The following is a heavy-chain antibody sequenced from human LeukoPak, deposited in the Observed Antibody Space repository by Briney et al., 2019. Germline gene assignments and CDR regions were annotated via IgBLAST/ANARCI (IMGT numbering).Heavy chain of an antibody. CDR3: ASSLGPLTEY. CDR1: GFNFGSHW. J-gene: IGHJ4*02. CDR2: INSGGSGT. V-gene: IGHV3-74*01. D-gene: IGHD7-27*01. Sequence: GGSLRLSCAASGFNFGSHWMHWVRQTPGQGLLWVSRINSGGSGTSYADSVEGRLTISRDNAKNTVSLQMNSLRAEDTAVYFCASSLGPLTEYWGQGTLVTVSS.